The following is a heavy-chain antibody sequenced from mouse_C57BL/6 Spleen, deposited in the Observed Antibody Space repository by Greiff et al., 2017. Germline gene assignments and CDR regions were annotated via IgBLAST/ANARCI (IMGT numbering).Heavy chain of an antibody. Sequence: QVQLQQSGPGLVQPSQSLSITCTVSGFSLTSYGVHWVRQSPGKGLEWLGVIWSGGSTDYNAAFISRLSISKDNSKSQVFFKMNSLQADDTAIYYCARPYYSNHYYAMDYWGQGTSVTVSS. CDR2: IWSGGST. CDR1: GFSLTSYG. D-gene: IGHD2-5*01. V-gene: IGHV2-2*01. CDR3: ARPYYSNHYYAMDY. J-gene: IGHJ4*01.